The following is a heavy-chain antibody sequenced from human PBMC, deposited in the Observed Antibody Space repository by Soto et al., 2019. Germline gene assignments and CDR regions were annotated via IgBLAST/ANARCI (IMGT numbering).Heavy chain of an antibody. Sequence: EVPLVESGGGLVQPGGSLRLSCAASGFTFSSYWMHWVRQAPGKGLVWVSRINSDGSSTSYADSVKGRFTISRDNAKNTLYLQMNSLRAEDTAVYYCARVGEDSSGYYYFDYWGQGTLVTVSS. D-gene: IGHD3-22*01. CDR1: GFTFSSYW. V-gene: IGHV3-74*01. J-gene: IGHJ4*02. CDR3: ARVGEDSSGYYYFDY. CDR2: INSDGSST.